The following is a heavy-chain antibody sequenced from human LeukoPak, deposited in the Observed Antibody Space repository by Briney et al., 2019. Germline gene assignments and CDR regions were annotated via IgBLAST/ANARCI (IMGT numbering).Heavy chain of an antibody. CDR2: INHSGST. V-gene: IGHV4-34*01. Sequence: SETLSLTCAVCGGSFSGYYWSWIRQPPGKGLEWIGEINHSGSTNYNPSLKNRVTISVDTSKNQFSLKLSSVTAADTAVYYCARPTDGTWGQGTLVTVSS. CDR3: ARPTDGT. D-gene: IGHD4-17*01. CDR1: GGSFSGYY. J-gene: IGHJ5*02.